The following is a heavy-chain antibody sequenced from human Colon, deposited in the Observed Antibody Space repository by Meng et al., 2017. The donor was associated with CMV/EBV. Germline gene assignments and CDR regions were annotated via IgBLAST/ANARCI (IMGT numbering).Heavy chain of an antibody. CDR2: TFSGGRT. Sequence: SCAVSGFTVSSNYMSWVRQAPGKGLEWVSGTFSGGRTFYTESVKGRFTISRDISKNIMYLQMDSLRAEDTAIYYCARWDDYGDYSLDYWGQGTLVPSPQ. CDR1: GFTVSSNY. V-gene: IGHV3-66*01. CDR3: ARWDDYGDYSLDY. J-gene: IGHJ4*02. D-gene: IGHD4-17*01.